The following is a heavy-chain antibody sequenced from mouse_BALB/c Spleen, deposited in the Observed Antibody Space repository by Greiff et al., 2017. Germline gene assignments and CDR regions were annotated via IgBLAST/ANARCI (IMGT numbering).Heavy chain of an antibody. CDR1: GFTFSSYT. CDR2: ISNGGGST. J-gene: IGHJ1*01. D-gene: IGHD1-1*01. V-gene: IGHV5-12-2*01. Sequence: EVKLVESGGGLVQPGGSLKLSCAASGFTFSSYTMSWVRQTPEKRLEWVAYISNGGGSTYYPDTVKGRFTISRDNAKNTLYLQMSSLKSEDTAMYYCARHCCSSVDFDVWGAGTTVTVSS. CDR3: ARHCCSSVDFDV.